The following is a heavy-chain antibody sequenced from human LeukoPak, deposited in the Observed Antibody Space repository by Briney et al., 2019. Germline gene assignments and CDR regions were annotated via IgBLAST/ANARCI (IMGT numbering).Heavy chain of an antibody. CDR3: ARDRTRYCSSTSCYASDY. V-gene: IGHV3-21*01. Sequence: PGGSLRLSCAASGFTFSSYSMNWVRQAPGKGLEWVSSISSSSYIYYADSVKGRFTISRDNAKNSLYLQMNSLRAEDTAVYYCARDRTRYCSSTSCYASDYWGQGTLVTVSS. J-gene: IGHJ4*02. D-gene: IGHD2-2*01. CDR2: ISSSSYI. CDR1: GFTFSSYS.